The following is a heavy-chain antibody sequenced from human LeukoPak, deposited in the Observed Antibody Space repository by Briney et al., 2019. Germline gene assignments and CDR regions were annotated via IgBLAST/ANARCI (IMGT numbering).Heavy chain of an antibody. D-gene: IGHD1-7*01. J-gene: IGHJ6*04. CDR1: GFPFTNYA. Sequence: PGGSLRLSCVASGFPFTNYAMSWVRQAPGKGLEWVSSISSSSSYIYYADSVKGRFTISRDNAKNSLYLQMNSLRAEDTALYYCARDLLGTATNSMDVWGKGTTVTVSS. CDR3: ARDLLGTATNSMDV. CDR2: ISSSSSYI. V-gene: IGHV3-21*01.